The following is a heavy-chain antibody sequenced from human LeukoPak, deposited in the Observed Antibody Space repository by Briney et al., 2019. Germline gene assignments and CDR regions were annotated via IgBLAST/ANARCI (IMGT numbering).Heavy chain of an antibody. D-gene: IGHD3-22*01. V-gene: IGHV3-7*01. CDR1: GFTFSSYA. CDR2: VKQDASEK. J-gene: IGHJ4*02. Sequence: GGSLRLSCAASGFTFSSYAMSWVRQAPGKGLEWVANVKQDASEKDYVDSVKGRFTISRDNAKNSLYLQMNSLRAEDTAVYYCARAMRYNDSIGYLTGPTWRDQNAVDYWGQGTLVTVSS. CDR3: ARAMRYNDSIGYLTGPTWRDQNAVDY.